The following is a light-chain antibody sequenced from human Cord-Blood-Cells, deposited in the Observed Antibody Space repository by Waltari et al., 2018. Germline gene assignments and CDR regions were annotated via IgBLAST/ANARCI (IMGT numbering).Light chain of an antibody. CDR1: QSVSSN. CDR2: SAS. Sequence: EIVMTQSPATLSVSPGERATLSCRASQSVSSNLAWYQQKPGQPPRLLIYSASTRATGIPARFSGSGSGTEFTLTISSLQSEDFAVYYCQKYNNWPLTFGGGTKVEIK. J-gene: IGKJ4*01. CDR3: QKYNNWPLT. V-gene: IGKV3-15*01.